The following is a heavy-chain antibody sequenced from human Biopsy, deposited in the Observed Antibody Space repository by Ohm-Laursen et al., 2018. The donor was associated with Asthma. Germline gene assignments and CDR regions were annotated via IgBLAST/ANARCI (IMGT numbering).Heavy chain of an antibody. D-gene: IGHD4-17*01. Sequence: SLRLSCTASGFTFSESWMTWVRQAPGKGLEWVAVIWYDGSNKYYADSVKGRFTISRGNSKNTLYLQMNSLRAEDTAVYYCARKARHGDYDFDYWGQGTLVTVSS. J-gene: IGHJ4*02. V-gene: IGHV3-33*08. CDR2: IWYDGSNK. CDR3: ARKARHGDYDFDY. CDR1: GFTFSESW.